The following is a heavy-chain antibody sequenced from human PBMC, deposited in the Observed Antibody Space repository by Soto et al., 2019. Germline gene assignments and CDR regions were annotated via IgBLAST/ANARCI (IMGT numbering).Heavy chain of an antibody. CDR3: ASSAGYSSSWYSYYYYGMDV. Sequence: KTSETLSLTCTVSGGSISSYYWSWIRQPPGKGLEWIGYIYYSGSTNYNPSLKSRVTISVDTSKNQFSLKLSSVTAADTAVYYCASSAGYSSSWYSYYYYGMDVWGQGTKVTVS. D-gene: IGHD6-13*01. V-gene: IGHV4-59*01. CDR2: IYYSGST. CDR1: GGSISSYY. J-gene: IGHJ6*02.